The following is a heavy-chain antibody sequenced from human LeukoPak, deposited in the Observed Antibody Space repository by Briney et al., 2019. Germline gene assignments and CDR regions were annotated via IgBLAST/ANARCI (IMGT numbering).Heavy chain of an antibody. CDR2: ISWNSLSI. CDR3: VKSKLYDAEYFQD. J-gene: IGHJ1*01. CDR1: GFTFDDYG. V-gene: IGHV3-9*01. Sequence: PGGSLRLSCAASGFTFDDYGMHWVRQAPGKGLEWASGISWNSLSIAYGDSVKGRFTISRDNAKNSLYLQMNNLRPDDTALYYCVKSKLYDAEYFQDWGQGTLVTVSS. D-gene: IGHD2-2*02.